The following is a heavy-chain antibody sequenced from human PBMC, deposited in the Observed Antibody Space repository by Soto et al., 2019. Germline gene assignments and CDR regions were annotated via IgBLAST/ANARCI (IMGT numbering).Heavy chain of an antibody. CDR3: ARTVRGVIYYGMDV. J-gene: IGHJ6*02. Sequence: ESGGGLVQPGGSLRLSCAASGFTFSSYSMNWVRQAPGKGLEWVSYISSSSSTIYYADSVKGRFTISRDNAKNSLYLQMNSLIDEDTAVYYCARTVRGVIYYGMDVWGQGTTVTVSS. CDR2: ISSSSSTI. D-gene: IGHD3-10*01. V-gene: IGHV3-48*02. CDR1: GFTFSSYS.